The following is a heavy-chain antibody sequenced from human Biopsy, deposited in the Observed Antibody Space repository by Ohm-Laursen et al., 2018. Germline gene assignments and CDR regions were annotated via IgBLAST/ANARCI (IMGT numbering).Heavy chain of an antibody. CDR3: ARDRGYYSDRTVPGYFDL. Sequence: TLSLTCTVSGDSISSYYWSWIRQPPGKGLEWIGYANYTGSTDYNPSLQSRVTISVDTSKNHFSLRLRSVTPADTAIYYRARDRGYYSDRTVPGYFDLWGRGTLVTVSS. CDR2: ANYTGST. CDR1: GDSISSYY. D-gene: IGHD3-22*01. J-gene: IGHJ2*01. V-gene: IGHV4-59*01.